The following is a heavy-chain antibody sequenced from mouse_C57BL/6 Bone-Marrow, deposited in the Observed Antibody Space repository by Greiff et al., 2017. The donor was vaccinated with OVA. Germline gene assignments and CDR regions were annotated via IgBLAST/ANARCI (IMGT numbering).Heavy chain of an antibody. CDR3: KSSGSSYAMDY. CDR2: IDPDTGGT. CDR1: GYTFTDYE. J-gene: IGHJ4*01. V-gene: IGHV1-15*01. Sequence: QVQLQQSGAVLVRPGASVTLSCKASGYTFTDYEMHWVKQTPVHGLEWIGVIDPDTGGTTYNQKFKGKAILTVDKSSSTAYMELRSLTSEDSAVYDCKSSGSSYAMDYWGQGTTLTVSS.